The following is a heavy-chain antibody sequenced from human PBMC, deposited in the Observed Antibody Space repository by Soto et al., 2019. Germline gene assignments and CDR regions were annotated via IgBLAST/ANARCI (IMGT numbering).Heavy chain of an antibody. D-gene: IGHD3-22*01. CDR1: GGSISSSSYY. V-gene: IGHV4-39*01. CDR2: IYYSGST. J-gene: IGHJ6*02. Sequence: QLQLQESGPGLVKPSETLSLTCTVSGGSISSSSYYWGWIRQPPGKGLEWIGSIYYSGSTYYNPSLKSRVTISVDTSQNQFSLKLSSVTAADTAVYYCATTGEGSHYDPVAYYYYGMDVWGQGTTVTVSS. CDR3: ATTGEGSHYDPVAYYYYGMDV.